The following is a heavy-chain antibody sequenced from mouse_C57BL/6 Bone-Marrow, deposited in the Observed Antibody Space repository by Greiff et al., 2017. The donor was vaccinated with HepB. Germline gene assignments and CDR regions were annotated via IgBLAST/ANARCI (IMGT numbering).Heavy chain of an antibody. V-gene: IGHV1-77*01. Sequence: QVQLKQSGAELVKPGASVKISCKASGYTFTDYYINWVKQRPGQGLEWIGKIGPGSGSTYYNEKFKGKATITADTSSNTAYLQLSSLTSEDTAVYYCARTAITTVVARDYWGQGTTLSLL. CDR2: IGPGSGST. J-gene: IGHJ2*01. D-gene: IGHD1-1*01. CDR1: GYTFTDYY. CDR3: ARTAITTVVARDY.